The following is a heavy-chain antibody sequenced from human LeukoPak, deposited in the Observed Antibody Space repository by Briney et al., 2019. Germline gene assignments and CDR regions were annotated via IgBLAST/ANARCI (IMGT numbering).Heavy chain of an antibody. Sequence: GGSLRLSCAASGFTFSSYWMSWVRQAPGKGLEWVANIKQDGSEKYYVDSVKGRFTISRDNSKNTLFLQMDSLRVEDTAVYYCAKLPIMLALNRIEFWSQGSLVTVTS. CDR2: IKQDGSEK. V-gene: IGHV3-7*03. CDR3: AKLPIMLALNRIEF. J-gene: IGHJ4*02. CDR1: GFTFSSYW. D-gene: IGHD1-1*01.